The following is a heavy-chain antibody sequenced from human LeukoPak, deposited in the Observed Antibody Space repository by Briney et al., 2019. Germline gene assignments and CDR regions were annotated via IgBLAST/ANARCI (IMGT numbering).Heavy chain of an antibody. CDR3: AKGGYDSGYYFDY. Sequence: GGSLRLSCAASGFTFSTYRMSWVRQAPGKGLEWVANIKQDGSEKHYVDSVKGRFTISRDNAKNSLYLQMNSLRAEDMALYYCAKGGYDSGYYFDYWGQGTLVTVSS. CDR2: IKQDGSEK. D-gene: IGHD3-22*01. J-gene: IGHJ4*02. CDR1: GFTFSTYR. V-gene: IGHV3-7*03.